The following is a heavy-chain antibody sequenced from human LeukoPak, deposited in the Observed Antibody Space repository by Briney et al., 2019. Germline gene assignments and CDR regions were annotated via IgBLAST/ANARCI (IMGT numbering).Heavy chain of an antibody. D-gene: IGHD3-3*01. CDR1: GYTFTSYG. V-gene: IGHV1-18*01. CDR2: ISAYNGNT. CDR3: ARDIRPLYYDFWSGYPGDAFDI. Sequence: ASVKVSCKASGYTFTSYGISWVRQAPGQGLEWMGWISAYNGNTNYAQKLQGRVTMTTDTSTSTAYMELRSLRSDDTAVYYCARDIRPLYYDFWSGYPGDAFDIWGQGTMVTVSS. J-gene: IGHJ3*02.